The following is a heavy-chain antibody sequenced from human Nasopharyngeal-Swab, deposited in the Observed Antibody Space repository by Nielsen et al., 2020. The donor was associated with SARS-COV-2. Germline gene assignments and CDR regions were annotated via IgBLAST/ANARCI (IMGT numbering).Heavy chain of an antibody. CDR2: ISSDGSWI. CDR1: GFTFTSYW. Sequence: GESLKISCVGSGFTFTSYWMHWVRQAPGKGLVWVSRISSDGSWINYADSVKGRFTISRDNARNTLYLEMNSLRAEGSGVYYCARKYYDILTGYIEIEYWGQGTLVTVSS. D-gene: IGHD3-9*01. J-gene: IGHJ4*02. CDR3: ARKYYDILTGYIEIEY. V-gene: IGHV3-74*01.